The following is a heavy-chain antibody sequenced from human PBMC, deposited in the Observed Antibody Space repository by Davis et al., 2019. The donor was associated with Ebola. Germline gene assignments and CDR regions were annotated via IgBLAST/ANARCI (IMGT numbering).Heavy chain of an antibody. J-gene: IGHJ6*04. V-gene: IGHV3-23*01. CDR2: ISGSGGST. CDR3: AKSGLSFGVVKYHYGMDV. Sequence: GESLKISCTDSVITFSSYAMTWVLQAPGKGLEWVSAISGSGGSTYYADSVKGRFTISRDTSKKTLYLQMNSLRAEDTAVYYCAKSGLSFGVVKYHYGMDVWGKGTTVTVSS. CDR1: VITFSSYA. D-gene: IGHD3-3*01.